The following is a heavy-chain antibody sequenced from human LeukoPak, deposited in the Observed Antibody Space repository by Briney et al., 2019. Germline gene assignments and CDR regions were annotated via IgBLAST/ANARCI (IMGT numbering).Heavy chain of an antibody. J-gene: IGHJ4*02. V-gene: IGHV4-34*01. CDR1: GGSFTNYY. CDR2: IDHSGST. D-gene: IGHD3-9*01. Sequence: SETLSLTCAVSGGSFTNYYWSWIRQPPGKGLEWIGHIDHSGSTKYNPSLKSRVTISLDTSKNQFSLKVKSVTAADTAVYYCARLSTGYDILTPFYTHDYWGQGTLVTVSS. CDR3: ARLSTGYDILTPFYTHDY.